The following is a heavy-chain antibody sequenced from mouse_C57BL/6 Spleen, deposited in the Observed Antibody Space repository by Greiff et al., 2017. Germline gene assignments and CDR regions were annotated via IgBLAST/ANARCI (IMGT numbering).Heavy chain of an antibody. V-gene: IGHV1-54*01. CDR2: INPGSGGT. D-gene: IGHD1-1*01. CDR1: GFAFTNYL. J-gene: IGHJ4*01. Sequence: QVQLQQSGAELVRPGTSVKVSCKASGFAFTNYLIEWVKQRPGQGLEWIGVINPGSGGTNYNEKLKGKLTLTADKSSITAYMQLSSLTPEDSAIYFCARGREDYYGSSYMMDYWGQGTAVTVSA. CDR3: ARGREDYYGSSYMMDY.